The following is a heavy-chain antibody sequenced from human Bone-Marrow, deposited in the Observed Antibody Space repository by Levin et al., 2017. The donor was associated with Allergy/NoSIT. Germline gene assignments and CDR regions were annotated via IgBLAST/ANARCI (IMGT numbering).Heavy chain of an antibody. V-gene: IGHV5-51*01. CDR1: GYNFTRYW. CDR2: IYPGDSDR. J-gene: IGHJ4*02. D-gene: IGHD5-18*01. CDR3: ARRGYSHGFYDF. Sequence: GESLKISCKASGYNFTRYWIAWVRQMPGKGLQWMGMIYPGDSDRRLNPSFEGQVTISADKSTTTTYLQWNSVQASDTAVYYCARRGYSHGFYDFWGQGVLVTVSS.